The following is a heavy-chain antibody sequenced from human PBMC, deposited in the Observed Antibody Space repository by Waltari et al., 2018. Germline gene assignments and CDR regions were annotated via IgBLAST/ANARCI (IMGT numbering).Heavy chain of an antibody. J-gene: IGHJ6*03. D-gene: IGHD2-15*01. CDR2: IYPDSGVS. V-gene: IGHV1-2*04. CDR1: GYTFTDYR. CDR3: ARDYCNGGSCFFYYMDV. Sequence: QVQLMQSGAEVKRPGASVKVSCKASGYTFTDYRMHWVRQAPGQGLEWRGWIYPDSGVSKYAQQFQGWVTMTRDTSISTAYMELSRLRSDDTAVYYCARDYCNGGSCFFYYMDVWGKGTTVTVSS.